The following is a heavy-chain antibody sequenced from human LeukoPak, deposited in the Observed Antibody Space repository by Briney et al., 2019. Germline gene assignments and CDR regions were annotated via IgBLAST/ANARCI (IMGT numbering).Heavy chain of an antibody. J-gene: IGHJ4*02. D-gene: IGHD3-3*01. CDR2: IIPIFGTA. CDR3: ARGSLVGVANSALDY. CDR1: GGTFSSYA. V-gene: IGHV1-69*13. Sequence: ASVKVSCKASGGTFSSYAISWVRQAPGQGLECMGGIIPIFGTANYAQKFRGRLTITADESTRTAYMELSSLRSEDTAVYYCARGSLVGVANSALDYWGQGTLVTVSS.